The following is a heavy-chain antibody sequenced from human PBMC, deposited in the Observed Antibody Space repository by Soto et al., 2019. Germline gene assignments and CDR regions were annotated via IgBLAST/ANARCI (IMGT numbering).Heavy chain of an antibody. CDR3: AKAEYSSSSFWASYYYYGMDV. J-gene: IGHJ6*02. CDR2: ISGSGGST. D-gene: IGHD6-6*01. CDR1: GFTFSSYS. Sequence: GGSLILSCAASGFTFSSYSMSWVRQAPGKGLEWVSAISGSGGSTYYADSVKGRFTISRDNSKNTLYLQMNSLRAEDTAVYYCAKAEYSSSSFWASYYYYGMDVWGQGTTVTVSS. V-gene: IGHV3-23*01.